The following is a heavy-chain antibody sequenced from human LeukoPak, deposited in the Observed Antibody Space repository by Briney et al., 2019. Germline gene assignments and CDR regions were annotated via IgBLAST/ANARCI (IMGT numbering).Heavy chain of an antibody. J-gene: IGHJ3*02. CDR3: ARGYCTGGTCYYDGFDI. V-gene: IGHV4-59*01. Sequence: PSETLSLTCAVSGGSISSYYWSWIRQPPVKGLEWIGYIYYSGSTRYNPSLKSRVTISVDTSKNQFSLKVSSVTAADTAIYYCARGYCTGGTCYYDGFDIWGQGTMVTVSS. CDR1: GGSISSYY. CDR2: IYYSGST. D-gene: IGHD2-15*01.